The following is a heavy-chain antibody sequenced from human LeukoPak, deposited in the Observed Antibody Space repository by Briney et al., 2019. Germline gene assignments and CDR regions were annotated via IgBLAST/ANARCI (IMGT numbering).Heavy chain of an antibody. D-gene: IGHD1-26*01. CDR3: ARDPIVGATHYFDY. V-gene: IGHV1-18*01. J-gene: IGHJ4*02. Sequence: ASVKVSCKASGYTFTSYGISWVRQAPGQGLEWMGWISAYNGNTNYAQKLQGRVTMTTDTSTSTAYMELSSLRSEDTAVYYCARDPIVGATHYFDYWGQGTLVTVSS. CDR1: GYTFTSYG. CDR2: ISAYNGNT.